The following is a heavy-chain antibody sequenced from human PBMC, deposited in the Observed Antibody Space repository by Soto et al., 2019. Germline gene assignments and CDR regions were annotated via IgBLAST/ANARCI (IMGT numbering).Heavy chain of an antibody. CDR2: INPNSGGT. J-gene: IGHJ6*02. V-gene: IGHV1-2*02. Sequence: ASVKVSCKDSGYTFTGYYMHWVRQAPGQGLEWMGWINPNSGGTNYAQKFQGRVTMTRDTSISTAYMELSRLRSDETAVYYCARVRNGSGSYYTNYYYVMDVCGQGTTVTVSS. CDR3: ARVRNGSGSYYTNYYYVMDV. CDR1: GYTFTGYY. D-gene: IGHD3-10*01.